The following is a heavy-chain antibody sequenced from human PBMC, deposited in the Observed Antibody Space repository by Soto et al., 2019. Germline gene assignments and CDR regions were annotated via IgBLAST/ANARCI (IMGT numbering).Heavy chain of an antibody. D-gene: IGHD5-18*01. V-gene: IGHV5-51*01. J-gene: IGHJ6*02. Sequence: GESRKISCKGSVYSFTSYWIGWVRQMPGKGLEWMGIIYPGDSDTRYSPSFQGQVTISADKSISTAYLQWSSLKASDTAMYYCARHFSVRDTAMVKEGYYYYYGMDVWGQGTTVTVSS. CDR1: VYSFTSYW. CDR3: ARHFSVRDTAMVKEGYYYYYGMDV. CDR2: IYPGDSDT.